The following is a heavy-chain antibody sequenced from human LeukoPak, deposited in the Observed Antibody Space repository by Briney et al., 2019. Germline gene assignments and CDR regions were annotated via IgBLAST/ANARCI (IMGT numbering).Heavy chain of an antibody. CDR3: ASQRRIIAARPLDI. CDR2: INHSGST. V-gene: IGHV4-34*01. Sequence: SETLSLTCAVYGGSFSGYYWSWIRQPPGKGLEWIGEINHSGSTNYNPSLKSRVTISVDTSKNQFSLKLSSVTAADTAVYYCASQRRIIAARPLDIWGQGTMVTVSS. CDR1: GGSFSGYY. J-gene: IGHJ3*02. D-gene: IGHD6-6*01.